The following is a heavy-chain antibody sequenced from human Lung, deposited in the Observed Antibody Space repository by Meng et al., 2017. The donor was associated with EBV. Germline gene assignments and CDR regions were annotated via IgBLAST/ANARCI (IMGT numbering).Heavy chain of an antibody. V-gene: IGHV7-4-1*02. CDR3: ARGDYYDSSGLDY. CDR2: IDPNTGNP. J-gene: IGHJ4*02. D-gene: IGHD3-22*01. CDR1: GYTFTSYA. Sequence: VHAVDAGSRLTQPEGAVKGSCRPSGYTFTSYAIHWVRQAPGQGPDWMGWIDPNTGNPTYDQGFTGRFVFSLDTSVSTAYLQISSLKAEDTAVYYCARGDYYDSSGLDYWGQGTLVTVSS.